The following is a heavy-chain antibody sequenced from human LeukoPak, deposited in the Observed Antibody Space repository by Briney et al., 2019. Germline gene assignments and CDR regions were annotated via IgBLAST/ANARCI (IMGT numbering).Heavy chain of an antibody. CDR2: INQEASRT. J-gene: IGHJ4*02. V-gene: IGHV3-7*01. Sequence: GGSLRLSCAASGFTFRSYWMSWVRQAPGKGLEWLGHINQEASRTDHADSVKGRFTIARDNARNLLYLHMSSLRAEDTAVYYCAKYLSRAFDSWGQGILVSVSS. CDR1: GFTFRSYW. CDR3: AKYLSRAFDS. D-gene: IGHD2/OR15-2a*01.